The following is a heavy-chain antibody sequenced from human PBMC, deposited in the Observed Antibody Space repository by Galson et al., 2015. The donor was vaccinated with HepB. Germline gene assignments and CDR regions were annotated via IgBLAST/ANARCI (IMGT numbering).Heavy chain of an antibody. Sequence: SLRLSCAASGFTFSSYGMHWVRQAPGKGLEWVAVISYDGSNKYYADSVKGRFTISRDNSKNTLYLQMNSLRAEDTAVYYCAKDQGHGATPLYYMDVWGKGTTVTVSS. CDR1: GFTFSSYG. V-gene: IGHV3-30*18. CDR2: ISYDGSNK. J-gene: IGHJ6*03. CDR3: AKDQGHGATPLYYMDV. D-gene: IGHD4-17*01.